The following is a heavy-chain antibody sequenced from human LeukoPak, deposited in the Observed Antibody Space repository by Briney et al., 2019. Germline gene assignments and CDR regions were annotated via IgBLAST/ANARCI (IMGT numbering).Heavy chain of an antibody. D-gene: IGHD5-18*01. V-gene: IGHV4-59*01. CDR1: GGSISSYY. CDR2: IYYSGST. CDR3: ARDVGGIQLL. Sequence: SETLSLTCTVSGGSISSYYWSWIRQPPGTGLGWSGYIYYSGSTNYNPSLKSRVTISVDTSKNQLSLKLSSVTAADTAVYYCARDVGGIQLLWGQGTLVTVSS. J-gene: IGHJ4*02.